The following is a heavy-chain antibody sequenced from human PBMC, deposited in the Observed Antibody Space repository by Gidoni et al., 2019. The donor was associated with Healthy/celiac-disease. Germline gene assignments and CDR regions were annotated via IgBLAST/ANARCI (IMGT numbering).Heavy chain of an antibody. Sequence: EVQLVESGGGLVQPGGSLRLSCAASGFTFSSYWMHWVRQAPGKGLVGVSRINSDGSSTSYADSVKGRFTISRDNAKNTLYLQMNSLRAEDTAVYYCARDIVGATYYYYYYGMDVWGQGTTVTVSS. D-gene: IGHD1-26*01. CDR2: INSDGSST. CDR1: GFTFSSYW. CDR3: ARDIVGATYYYYYYGMDV. V-gene: IGHV3-74*01. J-gene: IGHJ6*02.